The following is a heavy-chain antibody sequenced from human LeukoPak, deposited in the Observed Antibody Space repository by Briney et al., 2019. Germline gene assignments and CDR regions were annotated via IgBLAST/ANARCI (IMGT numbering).Heavy chain of an antibody. CDR2: IYYSGST. Sequence: SETLSLTCTVSGGSISSSSYYWGWIRQPPGKGLEWIGSIYYSGSTYYNPSLKSRVTISVDTSKNQFSLKLSSVTAADTAVYYCARGGYCSGGSCYSRVYYFDYWGQGTLVTVSS. J-gene: IGHJ4*02. CDR1: GGSISSSSYY. CDR3: ARGGYCSGGSCYSRVYYFDY. V-gene: IGHV4-39*07. D-gene: IGHD2-15*01.